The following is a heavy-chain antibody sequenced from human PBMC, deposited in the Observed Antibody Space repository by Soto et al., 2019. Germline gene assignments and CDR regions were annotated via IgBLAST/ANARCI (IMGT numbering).Heavy chain of an antibody. CDR1: GFSLSTTGMC. CDR3: SRAVGGFTYGYPDY. J-gene: IGHJ4*02. CDR2: IDWADDK. D-gene: IGHD5-18*01. V-gene: IGHV2-70*01. Sequence: SGPTLVNPTQTLALTCTFSGFSLSTTGMCVSWIRQPPGKALEWLALIDWADDKYYSTSLKTRLTISKDTSKNQVVLTMTNVEPVDTATYFCSRAVGGFTYGYPDYWGQGTLVTVSS.